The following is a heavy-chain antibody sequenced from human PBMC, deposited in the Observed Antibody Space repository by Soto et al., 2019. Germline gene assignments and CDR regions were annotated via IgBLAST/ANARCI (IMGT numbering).Heavy chain of an antibody. CDR3: ARDGDVSDYAGQRGDFDY. V-gene: IGHV3-21*01. J-gene: IGHJ4*02. Sequence: EVQLVESGGGLVKPGGSLRLSCAASGFTFSSYSMNWVRQAPGKGLAWVSSISSCSSYIYYADSVKGRFTISRDNAKNPLYLQLNSLRAEDTAVYYCARDGDVSDYAGQRGDFDYWGQGTLVNVSS. CDR2: ISSCSSYI. CDR1: GFTFSSYS. D-gene: IGHD3-16*01.